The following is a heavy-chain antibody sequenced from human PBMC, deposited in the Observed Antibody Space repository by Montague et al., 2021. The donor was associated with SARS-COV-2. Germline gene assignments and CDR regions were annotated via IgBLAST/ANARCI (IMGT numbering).Heavy chain of an antibody. CDR1: GYSISSGYY. Sequence: SETLSLTCSVTGYSISSGYYWGWIRQSPGRGLEWIGTVHHSEGTYYNPSLKSRVTISVDTSKNQFSLKLSSVTAADTAVYYCARGPGVVIILAIYYYYGMDVWSQGTTVTVSS. V-gene: IGHV4-38-2*02. J-gene: IGHJ6*02. D-gene: IGHD3-3*01. CDR3: ARGPGVVIILAIYYYYGMDV. CDR2: VHHSEGT.